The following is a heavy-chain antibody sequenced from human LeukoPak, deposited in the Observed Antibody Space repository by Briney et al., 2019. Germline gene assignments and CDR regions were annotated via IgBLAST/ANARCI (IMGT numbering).Heavy chain of an antibody. V-gene: IGHV3-48*01. CDR2: ISSSSSTI. CDR1: GFTFSSYS. CDR3: ARDWDSSWWGDFDY. J-gene: IGHJ4*02. Sequence: GGSLRLSCAASGFTFSSYSMNWVRQAPGKGLEWVSYISSSSSTIYYADSVKGRFTISRDNAKNSLYLQMNSLRAEDTAVYYCARDWDSSWWGDFDYWGQGTLVTVSS. D-gene: IGHD6-13*01.